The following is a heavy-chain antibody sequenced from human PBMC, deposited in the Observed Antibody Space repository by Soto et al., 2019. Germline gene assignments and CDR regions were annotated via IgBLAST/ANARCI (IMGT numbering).Heavy chain of an antibody. CDR1: GGSFTTNH. Sequence: QVQLHQWGAGLVRPSETLALTCAVNGGSFTTNHWNWIRQAPVKGLEWIGENSPDGATNFNPTLTGRPSLSVETSKRQFSLHLTSVTASDTAVYFCARGLAAQSFYFDFWGQGTLVTISS. CDR3: ARGLAAQSFYFDF. V-gene: IGHV4-34*01. CDR2: NSPDGAT. J-gene: IGHJ4*02. D-gene: IGHD3-16*02.